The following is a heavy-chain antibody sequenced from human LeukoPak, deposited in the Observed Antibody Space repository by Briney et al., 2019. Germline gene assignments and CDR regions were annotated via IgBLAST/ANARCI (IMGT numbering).Heavy chain of an antibody. V-gene: IGHV3-74*01. CDR2: INNDGGGT. CDR1: GFTFNSYW. J-gene: IGHJ5*02. D-gene: IGHD3-10*01. CDR3: ARDHSALGSYPNP. Sequence: PGGSLRLSCSASGFTFNSYWMHWVRQPPGKGLVWVSRINNDGGGTIYADSVRGRFTISRDNSKNTLYLQMNSLRAEDTAVYYCARDHSALGSYPNPWGQGTQVTVSS.